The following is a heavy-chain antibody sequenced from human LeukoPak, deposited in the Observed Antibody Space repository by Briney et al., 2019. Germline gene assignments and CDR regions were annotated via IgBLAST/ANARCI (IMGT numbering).Heavy chain of an antibody. Sequence: SETLSLTCAVSGYSISSGYYWGWIRQPPGKGLEWIGSIYHSGSTYYNPSLKSRVTISVDTSKNQFSLKLSPVTAADTAVYYCATQNYDFWSGSTRGWFDPWGQGTLVTVSS. D-gene: IGHD3-3*01. CDR1: GYSISSGYY. CDR2: IYHSGST. J-gene: IGHJ5*02. CDR3: ATQNYDFWSGSTRGWFDP. V-gene: IGHV4-38-2*01.